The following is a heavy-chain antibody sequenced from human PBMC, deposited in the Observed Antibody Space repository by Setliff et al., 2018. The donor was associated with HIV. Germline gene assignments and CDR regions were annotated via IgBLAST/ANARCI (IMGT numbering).Heavy chain of an antibody. D-gene: IGHD1-1*01. V-gene: IGHV4-4*08. CDR1: GDSISSYY. CDR3: TREGRGDPAMATTRIDY. CDR2: IYYTGFA. J-gene: IGHJ4*02. Sequence: PSETLSLTCTVSGDSISSYYWSWIRQPPGKGLEWIGNIYYTGFAYYNPSLKSRVTISLDTSKTHFFLNLTSVTDADTAVYFCTREGRGDPAMATTRIDYWGQGKLVTVSS.